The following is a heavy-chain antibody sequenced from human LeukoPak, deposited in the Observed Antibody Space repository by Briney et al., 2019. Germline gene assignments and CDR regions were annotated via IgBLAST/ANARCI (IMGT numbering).Heavy chain of an antibody. Sequence: SVKVSCKASGGTFSSYAISWVRQAPGQGLEWMGGIIPIFGTANYAQKFQGRVTITTDESTSTAYMELSSLRSEDTAVYYCARTPRAVLIDAFDIWGQGTMVTVSS. CDR1: GGTFSSYA. J-gene: IGHJ3*02. CDR2: IIPIFGTA. CDR3: ARTPRAVLIDAFDI. V-gene: IGHV1-69*05. D-gene: IGHD3-10*01.